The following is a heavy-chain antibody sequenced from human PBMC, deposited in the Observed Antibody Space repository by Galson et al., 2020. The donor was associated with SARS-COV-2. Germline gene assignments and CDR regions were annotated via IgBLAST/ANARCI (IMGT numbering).Heavy chain of an antibody. D-gene: IGHD2-8*01. CDR2: IYSDGTT. CDR3: AGHFAGGKVCRSPGVCSPS. J-gene: IGHJ4*02. V-gene: IGHV4-39*01. CDR1: GGSITNSDHS. Sequence: SETLSLTCPVSGGSITNSDHSWDCVRQSSGQGLEWIGSIYSDGTTYYASSLYSRVIVSLDTSNNQFSLRVTSMTAADAAVYFCAGHFAGGKVCRSPGVCSPSWGRGTVVSVSS.